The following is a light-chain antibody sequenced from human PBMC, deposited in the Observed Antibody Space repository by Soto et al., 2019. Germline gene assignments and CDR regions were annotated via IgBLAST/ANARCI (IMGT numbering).Light chain of an antibody. J-gene: IGKJ1*01. CDR1: QTISSW. CDR2: KAS. V-gene: IGKV1-5*03. CDR3: PHVYTYPRT. Sequence: DIQITESRSTLSGSVETRVTITCRASQTISSWLAWYQQKPGKAPKLLIYKASTLQNGVPARFSGGGFGTEFTLTITSLQPEDFATYYSPHVYTYPRTSGQ.